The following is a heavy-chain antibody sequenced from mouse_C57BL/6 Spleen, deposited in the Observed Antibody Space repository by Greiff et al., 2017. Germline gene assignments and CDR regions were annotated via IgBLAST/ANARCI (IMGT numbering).Heavy chain of an antibody. Sequence: QVQLKESGAELVKPGASVKISCKASGYAFSCYWMNWVKQRPGKGLEWIGQIYPGDGDTNYNGKFKGKATLTADKSSSTAYMQLSSLTSEDSAVYFCARGEGSSYFDYWGQGTTLTVSS. J-gene: IGHJ2*01. CDR2: IYPGDGDT. V-gene: IGHV1-80*01. CDR1: GYAFSCYW. D-gene: IGHD1-1*01. CDR3: ARGEGSSYFDY.